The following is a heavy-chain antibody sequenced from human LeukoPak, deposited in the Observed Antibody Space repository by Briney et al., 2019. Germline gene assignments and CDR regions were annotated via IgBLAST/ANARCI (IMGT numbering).Heavy chain of an antibody. CDR3: ARDNYRLVRGVIITPLYYYGMDV. CDR2: IKQDGSEK. J-gene: IGHJ6*04. D-gene: IGHD3-10*01. Sequence: TGGSLRLSCAASGFTFSSHWTSWVRQAPGKGREWVANIKQDGSEKNYVDSVKGRFTISRDNTKNSLYLQMNSLRAEDTAVYYCARDNYRLVRGVIITPLYYYGMDVWGKGTTVTVSS. CDR1: GFTFSSHW. V-gene: IGHV3-7*03.